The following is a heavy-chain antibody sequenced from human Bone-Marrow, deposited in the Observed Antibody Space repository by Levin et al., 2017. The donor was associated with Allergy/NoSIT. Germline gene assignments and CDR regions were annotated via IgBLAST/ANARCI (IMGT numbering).Heavy chain of an antibody. Sequence: LSLTCAASGFTFSSYAMTWVRQAPGKGLEWVSAITGPGDGTHYADSVKGRFTISRDNSKNTLYLQMNSLRAEDTAVYYCAKRVPGWFYVDYWGQGALVTVSS. CDR3: AKRVPGWFYVDY. J-gene: IGHJ4*02. D-gene: IGHD2-15*01. V-gene: IGHV3-23*01. CDR1: GFTFSSYA. CDR2: ITGPGDGT.